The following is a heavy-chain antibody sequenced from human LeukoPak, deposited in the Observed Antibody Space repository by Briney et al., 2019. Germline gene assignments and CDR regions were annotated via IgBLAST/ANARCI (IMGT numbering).Heavy chain of an antibody. V-gene: IGHV5-51*01. D-gene: IGHD3-9*01. J-gene: IGHJ4*02. CDR3: ARARGYFDWLLSFYFDY. CDR1: GYTFTSYW. Sequence: GESLKISCKGSGYTFTSYWIVWVRQMPGKGPEWMGMIFPGDSDTRYSPSFQGQVTISADKSISTAYLQWSSLKASDTAMYYSARARGYFDWLLSFYFDYWGQGTLVTVSS. CDR2: IFPGDSDT.